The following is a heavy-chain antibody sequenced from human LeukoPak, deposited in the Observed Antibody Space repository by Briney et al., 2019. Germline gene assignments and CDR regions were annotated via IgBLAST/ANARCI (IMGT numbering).Heavy chain of an antibody. CDR1: GFTFSDYY. Sequence: GGSLRLSCAASGFTFSDYYMSWIRQAPGKGLEWVSYISDSRGYTKDADSVKGRFTISRANAKKSLYLQMNSLRAEDTAVYYCARDRVGGSYVFDIWGQGTMVTVSS. D-gene: IGHD1-26*01. CDR2: ISDSRGYT. V-gene: IGHV3-11*06. CDR3: ARDRVGGSYVFDI. J-gene: IGHJ3*02.